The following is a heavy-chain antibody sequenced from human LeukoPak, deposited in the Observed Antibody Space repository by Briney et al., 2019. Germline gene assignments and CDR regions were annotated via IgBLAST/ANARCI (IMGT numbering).Heavy chain of an antibody. CDR1: GFTFSSYG. CDR2: IWYDGSNK. Sequence: GGSLRLSCAASGFTFSSYGMHWVRQAPGKGLEWVAVIWYDGSNKYYADSVKGRFTISRDNSKNTLYLQMNSLRAEDTAVYYCARVLLWFGELFDYWGQGTLVTVSS. D-gene: IGHD3-10*01. J-gene: IGHJ4*02. V-gene: IGHV3-33*01. CDR3: ARVLLWFGELFDY.